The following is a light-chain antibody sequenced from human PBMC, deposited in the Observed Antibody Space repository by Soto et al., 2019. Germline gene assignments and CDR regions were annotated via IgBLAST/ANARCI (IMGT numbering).Light chain of an antibody. Sequence: EIVLTQFPCTLSXXXXXXXXXXXRGXQSVSRGHLAWYQQKPGQAPRLLIYDASSRASGVPDRFSGSGSGTDFTLTISRLEPEDSAVYFCQQYGVSSPGTFGQGTKVDI. CDR2: DAS. CDR1: QSVSRGH. V-gene: IGKV3-20*01. J-gene: IGKJ1*01. CDR3: QQYGVSSPGT.